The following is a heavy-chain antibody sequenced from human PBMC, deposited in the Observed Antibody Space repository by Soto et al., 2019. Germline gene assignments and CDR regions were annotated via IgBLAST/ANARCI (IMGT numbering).Heavy chain of an antibody. V-gene: IGHV3-20*01. CDR2: INWNGGST. Sequence: VVSMRLSCAASGCNCVDYGMSWISQAQGKGLEWVSGINWNGGSTGYADSVKGRFTISRDNAKNSLYLQMNSLRAEDTALYHCARDSIPIAAAVSWFDPWGQGTLVTVSS. CDR1: GCNCVDYG. D-gene: IGHD6-13*01. J-gene: IGHJ5*02. CDR3: ARDSIPIAAAVSWFDP.